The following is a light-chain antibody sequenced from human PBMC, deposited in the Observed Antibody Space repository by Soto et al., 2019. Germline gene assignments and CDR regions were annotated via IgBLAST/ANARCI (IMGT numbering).Light chain of an antibody. V-gene: IGKV1-12*01. CDR3: QQANSFPFT. CDR2: TAS. J-gene: IGKJ3*01. Sequence: IPMTQSPSSVSASVGDRVTITCRASQGINSWLAWYQQKPGTAPKLLIYTASRLQSGVPSRFSGGGSGTNFTLTINSLQPEDFATYFCQQANSFPFTFGPGTKVDIK. CDR1: QGINSW.